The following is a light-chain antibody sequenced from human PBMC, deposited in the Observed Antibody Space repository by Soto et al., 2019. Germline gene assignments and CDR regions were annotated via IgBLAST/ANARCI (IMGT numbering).Light chain of an antibody. V-gene: IGKV1-27*01. CDR1: QVISNF. Sequence: DIQMTQSPSSLSASVGDRVTITCRASQVISNFLAWYQQKPGKVPKLLIRAASTLQSGVPSRFSGSGSGTDFALTISSLKPEDVATYYCQKYDSAPWTFGQGTKVEIK. CDR3: QKYDSAPWT. J-gene: IGKJ1*01. CDR2: AAS.